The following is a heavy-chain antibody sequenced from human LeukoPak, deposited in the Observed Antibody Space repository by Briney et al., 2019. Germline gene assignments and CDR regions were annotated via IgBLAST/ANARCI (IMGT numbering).Heavy chain of an antibody. CDR3: AREAIAVAGHNWFDP. D-gene: IGHD6-19*01. J-gene: IGHJ5*02. CDR2: IYHSGST. Sequence: SGTLSLTCAVSGGSISSAYWWSWVRQPPGKGLEWIGSIYHSGSTYYNPSLKSRVTISVGTSKNQFSLKLSSVTAADTAVYYCAREAIAVAGHNWFDPWGQGTLVTVSS. CDR1: GGSISSAYW. V-gene: IGHV4-4*02.